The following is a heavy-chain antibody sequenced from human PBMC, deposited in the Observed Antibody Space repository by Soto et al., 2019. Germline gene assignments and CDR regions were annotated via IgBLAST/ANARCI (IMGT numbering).Heavy chain of an antibody. Sequence: TLSLTCAVSGHCIRSNTWVRWIRQPPGKGLEWIGYVHHSGTTFYNASLQNRITMSVDMSNNQVSLNLRSVTAADTAVYFCARSGGNDVYYYIDVWGQGTTVTVSS. D-gene: IGHD1-1*01. CDR2: VHHSGTT. J-gene: IGHJ6*02. CDR1: GHCIRSNTW. CDR3: ARSGGNDVYYYIDV. V-gene: IGHV4-28*02.